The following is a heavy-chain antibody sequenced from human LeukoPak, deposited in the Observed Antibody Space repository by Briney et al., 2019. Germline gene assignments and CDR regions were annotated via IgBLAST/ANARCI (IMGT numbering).Heavy chain of an antibody. D-gene: IGHD1-14*01. CDR2: INRNGDT. CDR1: SGSFSDQY. J-gene: IGHJ4*02. Sequence: SETLSLTCAVYSGSFSDQYWSWIRQPPGKGLEWIGQINRNGDTYYTPSLRSRVTISRDTTKNQFSLKVTSVTAADTVVYYCARGLNDSDHDFDYWGQGTPVTVSS. V-gene: IGHV4-34*01. CDR3: ARGLNDSDHDFDY.